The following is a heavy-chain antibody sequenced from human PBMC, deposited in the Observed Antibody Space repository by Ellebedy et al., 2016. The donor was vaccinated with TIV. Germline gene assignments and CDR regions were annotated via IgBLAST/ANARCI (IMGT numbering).Heavy chain of an antibody. J-gene: IGHJ4*02. V-gene: IGHV3-66*01. CDR2: IYSGGST. Sequence: GESLKISCAASGFTVSSNYMSWVRQAPGKGLEWVSVIYSGGSTYYADSVKGRFTISRDNSKNTLYLQMNSLRDEDTAVYYCARDGYYYDSSGYYPYWGQGTLVTVSS. D-gene: IGHD3-22*01. CDR1: GFTVSSNY. CDR3: ARDGYYYDSSGYYPY.